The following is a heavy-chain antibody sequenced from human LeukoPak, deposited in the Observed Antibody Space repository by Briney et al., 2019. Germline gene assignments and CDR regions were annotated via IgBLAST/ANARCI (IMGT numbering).Heavy chain of an antibody. D-gene: IGHD2-21*02. V-gene: IGHV1-69*04. Sequence: SVKVSCKASGGTFSSYAISWVRQAPGQGLEWMGRIIPILGIANYAQKFQGRVTITADKSTSTAYMELSSLRSEDTAVYYCARVHVMSDYYFDYWDQGTLVTVSS. CDR3: ARVHVMSDYYFDY. CDR1: GGTFSSYA. J-gene: IGHJ4*02. CDR2: IIPILGIA.